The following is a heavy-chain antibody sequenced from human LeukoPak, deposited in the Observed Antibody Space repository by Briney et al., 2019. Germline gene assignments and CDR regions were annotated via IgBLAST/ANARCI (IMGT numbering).Heavy chain of an antibody. CDR3: ARTEGVGYSSSWYVY. D-gene: IGHD6-13*01. J-gene: IGHJ4*02. CDR1: GGTFSSYA. Sequence: SVKVSCKASGGTFSSYAISWVRQAPGQGLEWMGGIIPILGIANYAQKFQGRVTITADKSTSTAYMELSSLRSEDTAVYYCARTEGVGYSSSWYVYWGQGTLVTVSS. CDR2: IIPILGIA. V-gene: IGHV1-69*10.